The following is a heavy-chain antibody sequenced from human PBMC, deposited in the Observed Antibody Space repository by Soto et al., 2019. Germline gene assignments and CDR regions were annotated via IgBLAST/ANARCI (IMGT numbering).Heavy chain of an antibody. Sequence: EVQLVESGGGLVQPGGSLRLACVASGFPFNTYWMSWVRQAPGKGLEWVANINQDGSEQYYVDPVKGRFTISRDNAKNALYLQMDSLRVEDTAVYYCARWARWGQGVLVTVSS. J-gene: IGHJ4*02. CDR3: ARWAR. CDR1: GFPFNTYW. CDR2: INQDGSEQ. V-gene: IGHV3-7*01.